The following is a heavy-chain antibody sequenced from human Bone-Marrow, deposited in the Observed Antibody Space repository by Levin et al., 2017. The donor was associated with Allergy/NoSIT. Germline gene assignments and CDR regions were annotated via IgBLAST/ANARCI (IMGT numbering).Heavy chain of an antibody. CDR2: INPNTSGT. J-gene: IGHJ5*02. D-gene: IGHD1-14*01. Sequence: ASVKVSCKVSGYTFAAYNIHWVRQAPGQGLEWVGWINPNTSGTVYAKKFKGRVTMTRDTSISTAYMELSRLTFDDTAVYYCVIVRVAPQTYKPRWFDPWGQGSRVTFSS. V-gene: IGHV1-2*02. CDR3: VIVRVAPQTYKPRWFDP. CDR1: GYTFAAYN.